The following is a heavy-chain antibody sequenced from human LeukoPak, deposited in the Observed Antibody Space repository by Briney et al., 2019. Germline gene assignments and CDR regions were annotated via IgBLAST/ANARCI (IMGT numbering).Heavy chain of an antibody. CDR2: INHSGST. V-gene: IGHV4-34*01. J-gene: IGHJ5*02. D-gene: IGHD6-13*01. CDR3: ARHKSSSWYARGWFDP. Sequence: SETLSLTCAVYGGSFSGYYWSWIRQPPGKGLEWIGEINHSGSTNYNPSLKSRVTISVDTSKNQFSLKLSSVTAADTAVYYCARHKSSSWYARGWFDPWGQGTLVTVSS. CDR1: GGSFSGYY.